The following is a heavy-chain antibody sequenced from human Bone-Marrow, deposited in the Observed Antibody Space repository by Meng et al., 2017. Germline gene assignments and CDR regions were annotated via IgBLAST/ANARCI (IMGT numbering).Heavy chain of an antibody. Sequence: QVELVESVGEVKKPGASVTVSCKAPGYTFSGCYVPWVRQAPGQGLEWMGRINPNSGGTNYAQKFQGRVTMTRDTSISTAYMELGRLRSDDAAVYYCASLAIFGVVIRDYWGQGTLVTASS. CDR2: INPNSGGT. V-gene: IGHV1-2*06. CDR3: ASLAIFGVVIRDY. CDR1: GYTFSGCY. D-gene: IGHD3-3*01. J-gene: IGHJ4*02.